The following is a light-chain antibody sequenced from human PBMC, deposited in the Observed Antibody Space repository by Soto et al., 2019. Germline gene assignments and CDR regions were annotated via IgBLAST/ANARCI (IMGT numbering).Light chain of an antibody. Sequence: EILLTQSPATLSLSPGERATLSCRASQSVSSYLAWYQQKPGQAPRLLIYDASNRATGIPARFSGSGSGTDFTLTISSLEPEDFAVYYCQQRSNWPPRVTFGGGTKVDI. CDR2: DAS. J-gene: IGKJ4*01. CDR3: QQRSNWPPRVT. CDR1: QSVSSY. V-gene: IGKV3-11*01.